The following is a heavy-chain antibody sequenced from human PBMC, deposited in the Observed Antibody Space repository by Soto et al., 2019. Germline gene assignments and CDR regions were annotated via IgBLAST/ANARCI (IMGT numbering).Heavy chain of an antibody. J-gene: IGHJ6*02. D-gene: IGHD3-16*01. CDR1: GFTFSSFA. CDR3: ARDWARGMDV. Sequence: QVQLVESGGGVVQPGRSLRLACAASGFTFSSFALHWVRQAPGKGLEWVALISYDGSDKYYADSVKGRFTISRDNSRSTLFLEMNRLRAEDTAVYYCARDWARGMDVWGQGTTVTVSS. V-gene: IGHV3-30-3*01. CDR2: ISYDGSDK.